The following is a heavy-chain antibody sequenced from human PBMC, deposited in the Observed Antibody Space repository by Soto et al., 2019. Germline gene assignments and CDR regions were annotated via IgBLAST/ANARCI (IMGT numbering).Heavy chain of an antibody. CDR2: ISGSGGST. D-gene: IGHD3-22*01. V-gene: IGHV3-23*04. CDR1: GFTFSSYA. CDR3: ATDITMIVVVITKGY. Sequence: EVQLVESGGGLVKPGGSLRLSCAASGFTFSSYAMSWVRQAPGKGLEWVSAISGSGGSTYYADSVKGRFTISRDNSKNTLYLQMNSLRAEDTAVYYCATDITMIVVVITKGYWGQGTLVTVSS. J-gene: IGHJ4*02.